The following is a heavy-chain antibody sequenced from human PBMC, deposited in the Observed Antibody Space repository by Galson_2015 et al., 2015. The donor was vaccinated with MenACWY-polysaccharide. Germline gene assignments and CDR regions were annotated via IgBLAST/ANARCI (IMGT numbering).Heavy chain of an antibody. CDR2: ISYNGNNI. D-gene: IGHD2-21*01. Sequence: SLRLSCAASGFTFSSYAMHWVRQAPGKGLEWVAVISYNGNNIYYADSEEGRFTISRDNFKITLYLQMNSLRPEDTGVYYCARSYCDRTTCYGMDVWGQGTMVTVSS. CDR1: GFTFSSYA. CDR3: ARSYCDRTTCYGMDV. V-gene: IGHV3-30-3*01. J-gene: IGHJ6*02.